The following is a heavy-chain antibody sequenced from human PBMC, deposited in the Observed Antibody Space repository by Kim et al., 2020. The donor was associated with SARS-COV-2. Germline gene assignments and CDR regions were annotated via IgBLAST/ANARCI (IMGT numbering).Heavy chain of an antibody. CDR2: IYPGDSDT. CDR3: ARQRITMVRGVIMHWFDP. V-gene: IGHV5-51*01. D-gene: IGHD3-10*01. CDR1: GYSFTSYW. Sequence: GESLKISCKGSGYSFTSYWIGWVRQMPGKGLEWMGIIYPGDSDTRYSPSFQGQVTISADKSISTAYLQWSSLKASDTAMYYCARQRITMVRGVIMHWFDPWGQGTLVTVSS. J-gene: IGHJ5*02.